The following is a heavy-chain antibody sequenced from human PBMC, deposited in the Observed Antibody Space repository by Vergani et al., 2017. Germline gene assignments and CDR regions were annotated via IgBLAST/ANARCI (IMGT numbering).Heavy chain of an antibody. V-gene: IGHV3-73*02. Sequence: EVQLVESGGGLVQPGGSLKLSCAASGFTFSGYAMHWVRQASGKGLEWVGRIRSKANSYATAYAASVKGRFTISRDDSKNTAYLQMNSLKTEDTAVFYCTRLPSNYGHWGQGTLVTVSS. CDR2: IRSKANSYAT. J-gene: IGHJ4*02. D-gene: IGHD4-11*01. CDR1: GFTFSGYA. CDR3: TRLPSNYGH.